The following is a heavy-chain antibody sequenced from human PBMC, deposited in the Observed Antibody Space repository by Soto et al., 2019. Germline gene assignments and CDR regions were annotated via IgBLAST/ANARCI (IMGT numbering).Heavy chain of an antibody. CDR2: INQDGSEK. CDR1: GFTFSSYW. V-gene: IGHV3-7*03. J-gene: IGHJ4*02. D-gene: IGHD6-13*01. Sequence: QAGGSLRLSCADSGFTFSSYWMSWVRQAPGKGLEWVANINQDGSEKYYVDSVEGRFTISRDNAKNSLYLRMNSLRAEDTAIYYCARGSGYGNRPFDYWGQGTLVTVSS. CDR3: ARGSGYGNRPFDY.